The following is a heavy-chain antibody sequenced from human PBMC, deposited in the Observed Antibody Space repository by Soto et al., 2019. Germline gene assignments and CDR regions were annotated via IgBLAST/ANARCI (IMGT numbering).Heavy chain of an antibody. CDR3: GRYVASGSYYIDY. Sequence: EVQLVESGGGLVKPGGSLRLSCAASGFTFSSYGMNWVRQAPGKGLEWVSSISSSSSYIYYADSVKGRFTISRANARNSLHLQMNSLKAEDTDVYYCGRYVASGSYYIDYWGQGLLVTVSS. J-gene: IGHJ4*02. D-gene: IGHD3-10*01. CDR1: GFTFSSYG. V-gene: IGHV3-21*01. CDR2: ISSSSSYI.